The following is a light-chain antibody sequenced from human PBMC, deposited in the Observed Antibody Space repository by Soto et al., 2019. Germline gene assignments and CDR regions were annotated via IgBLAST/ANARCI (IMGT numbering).Light chain of an antibody. CDR1: QGVRSP. CDR2: GAS. V-gene: IGKV1D-13*01. J-gene: IGKJ4*01. CDR3: QHFNDYPLT. Sequence: AIQLTQSPSSLSASVGDRVTITCRASQGVRSPLAWYQQKPGKAPKFLISGASSLGTGVPSRFSASGSGTDFTLTISSLQPEDFATYYCQHFNDYPLTFGGGTKEEIK.